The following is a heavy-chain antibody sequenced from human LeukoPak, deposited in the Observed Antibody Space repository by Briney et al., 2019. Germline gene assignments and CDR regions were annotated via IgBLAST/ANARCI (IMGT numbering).Heavy chain of an antibody. CDR1: GFTVSSNY. Sequence: PGGSLRLSCAASGFTVSSNYMSWVRQAPGKGLEWVSVIYSGGSTYYADSVKGRFTISRDDSKNTLYLQMNSLRAEDTAVYYCAVGVVGPYYFDHWGQGTLVTVSS. CDR2: IYSGGST. V-gene: IGHV3-53*01. J-gene: IGHJ4*02. CDR3: AVGVVGPYYFDH. D-gene: IGHD3-3*01.